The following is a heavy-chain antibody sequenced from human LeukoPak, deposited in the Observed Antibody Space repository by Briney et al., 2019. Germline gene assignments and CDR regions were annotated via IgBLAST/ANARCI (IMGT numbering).Heavy chain of an antibody. Sequence: GRSLRLSCAASGFTFSSYGMHWVRRAPGKGLEWVAVIWYDGSNKYYADSVKGRFTISRDNSKNTLYLQMNSLRAEDTAVYYCAKGSGVWGSYRGIDYWGQGTLVTVSS. D-gene: IGHD3-16*02. J-gene: IGHJ4*02. CDR1: GFTFSSYG. CDR2: IWYDGSNK. V-gene: IGHV3-33*06. CDR3: AKGSGVWGSYRGIDY.